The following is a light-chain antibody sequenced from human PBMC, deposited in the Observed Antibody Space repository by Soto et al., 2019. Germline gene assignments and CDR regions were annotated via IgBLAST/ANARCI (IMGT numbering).Light chain of an antibody. J-gene: IGLJ1*01. V-gene: IGLV2-14*01. CDR2: DVS. CDR1: SSDVGGHNS. Sequence: LTQPASVSGSPGQSITISCTGTSSDVGGHNSVSWYRQDPGKAPKLMIYDVSNRPSGVSDRFSGSKSGNTASLTISGLQIEDEADYYCSSFTSSVTYVFGTGTKVTV. CDR3: SSFTSSVTYV.